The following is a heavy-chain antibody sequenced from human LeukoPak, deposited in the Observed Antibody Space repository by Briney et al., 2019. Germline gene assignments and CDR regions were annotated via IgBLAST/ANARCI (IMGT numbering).Heavy chain of an antibody. J-gene: IGHJ4*02. D-gene: IGHD7-27*01. CDR1: GFTFSSYG. CDR2: ISPRGGGT. Sequence: GGSLRLSCAASGFTFSSYGMHWVRQAPGKGLEWLSGISPRGGGTYYADSAKGRFTISRDDSKSTLSLQMTSLRVEDTAVYYCARDLAWGAFDYWGQGTLVSVSS. V-gene: IGHV3-23*01. CDR3: ARDLAWGAFDY.